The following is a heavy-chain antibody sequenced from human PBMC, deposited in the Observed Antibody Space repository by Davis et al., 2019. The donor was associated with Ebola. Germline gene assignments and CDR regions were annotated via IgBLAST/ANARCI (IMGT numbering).Heavy chain of an antibody. CDR3: AKEAYWGNGFDY. Sequence: GESLKISCAASGFTFSSYAMSWVRQAPGKGLEWVSAISGSGGSTYYADSVKGRFTISRDNSKNTLYLQMNSLRAEDTAVYYCAKEAYWGNGFDYWGQGTLVTVSS. V-gene: IGHV3-23*01. D-gene: IGHD3-16*01. J-gene: IGHJ4*02. CDR1: GFTFSSYA. CDR2: ISGSGGST.